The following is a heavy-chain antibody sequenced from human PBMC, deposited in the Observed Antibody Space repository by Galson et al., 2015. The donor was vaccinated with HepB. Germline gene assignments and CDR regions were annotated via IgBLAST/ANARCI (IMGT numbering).Heavy chain of an antibody. J-gene: IGHJ4*02. Sequence: SLRLSCAASGFAFTSYAMSWVRQAPGKGLEWVSAIGVSGANTYYLGSVKGRFIISRDDSKNNLYLHMNSLRAEDTATYFCARKVYYKLDYWGQGALVAVST. CDR3: ARKVYYKLDY. CDR2: IGVSGANT. CDR1: GFAFTSYA. V-gene: IGHV3-23*01. D-gene: IGHD3-10*01.